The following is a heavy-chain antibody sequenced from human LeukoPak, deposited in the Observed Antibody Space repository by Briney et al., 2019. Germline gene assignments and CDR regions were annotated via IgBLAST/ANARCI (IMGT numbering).Heavy chain of an antibody. CDR2: IIPIFGTA. CDR3: ASCPQTYHYESYFDY. J-gene: IGHJ4*02. V-gene: IGHV1-69*05. D-gene: IGHD3-22*01. CDR1: GGTFSSYA. Sequence: SVKVSCKASGGTFSSYAISWVRQAHGQGLGWMGRIIPIFGTANYAQKFQGRVTITTDESTSAAYMELSSLRSEDTAVYYCASCPQTYHYESYFDYWGQGTLVTVSS.